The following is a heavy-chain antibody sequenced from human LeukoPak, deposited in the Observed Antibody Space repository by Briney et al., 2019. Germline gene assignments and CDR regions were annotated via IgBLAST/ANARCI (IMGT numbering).Heavy chain of an antibody. CDR2: ISGSGGST. Sequence: GGSLRLSCAASGFTFSSYAMSWVRQAPGEGLEWVSAISGSGGSTYYADSVKGRFTISRDNSKNTLYLQMNSLRAEDTAVYYCAEDDGFSFDLWGRGTLVTVSS. D-gene: IGHD3-10*01. J-gene: IGHJ2*01. CDR3: AEDDGFSFDL. CDR1: GFTFSSYA. V-gene: IGHV3-23*01.